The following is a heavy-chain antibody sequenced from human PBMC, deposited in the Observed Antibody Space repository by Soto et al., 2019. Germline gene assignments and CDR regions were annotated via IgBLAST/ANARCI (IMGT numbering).Heavy chain of an antibody. Sequence: PGGSLRLSCSASGFTFSSYWMSWVRQAPGKGLEWVADIKQDGSEKYYVDSVKGRFTISRDNAKNSLYLQMNSLRAEDTAVYYCASGSNWNDDFVYFDYWGQGTLVTVSS. D-gene: IGHD1-1*01. CDR1: GFTFSSYW. V-gene: IGHV3-7*01. CDR3: ASGSNWNDDFVYFDY. CDR2: IKQDGSEK. J-gene: IGHJ4*02.